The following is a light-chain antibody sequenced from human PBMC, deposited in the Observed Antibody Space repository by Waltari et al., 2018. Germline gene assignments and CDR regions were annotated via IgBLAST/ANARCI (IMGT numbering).Light chain of an antibody. CDR1: QSLLHTDGRTY. Sequence: DIVMTQTPPSLPVTPGEPASISCRSSQSLLHTDGRTYLYWYLQKPGQPPRLLIYRVSNRFSGVPDRFSGSGSGTDFTLKISRVEAEDVGVYYCMQTLQTPWTFGQGTKVEIK. CDR2: RVS. J-gene: IGKJ1*01. CDR3: MQTLQTPWT. V-gene: IGKV2D-29*01.